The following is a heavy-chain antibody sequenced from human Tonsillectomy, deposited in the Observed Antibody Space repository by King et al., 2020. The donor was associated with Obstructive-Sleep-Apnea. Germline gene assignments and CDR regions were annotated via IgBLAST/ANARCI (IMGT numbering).Heavy chain of an antibody. D-gene: IGHD5-12*01. Sequence: VQLQQSGPGLVKPSQTLSLTCAISGDSVSSNSASWNWIRQSPSRGLEWLGRTYYRSEWLNDYAVSVKSRITVNPDTSKNQFSLQLNSVTAEDTAVYYWAGGQGWLRTFDYWGQGTLVPVSS. V-gene: IGHV6-1*01. J-gene: IGHJ4*02. CDR3: AGGQGWLRTFDY. CDR1: GDSVSSNSAS. CDR2: TYYRSEWLN.